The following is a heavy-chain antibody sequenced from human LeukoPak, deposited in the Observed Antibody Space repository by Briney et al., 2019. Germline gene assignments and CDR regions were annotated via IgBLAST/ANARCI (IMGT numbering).Heavy chain of an antibody. CDR2: IYYSACI. V-gene: IGHV4-39*07. J-gene: IGHJ5*02. CDR3: ARFTRNMTRWFHP. D-gene: IGHD2/OR15-2a*01. CDR1: GGSISSCSYY. Sequence: SETLSLTCTVSGGSISSCSYYWVWQPPGPGMEREWIASIYYSACISYNPSLKSPVTRSVSTSKNQFSLKRSSVTAADTAAYSCARFTRNMTRWFHPCGEGTLATASS.